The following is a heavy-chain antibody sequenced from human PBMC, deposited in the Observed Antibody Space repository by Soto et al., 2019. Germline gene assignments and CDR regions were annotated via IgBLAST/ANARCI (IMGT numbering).Heavy chain of an antibody. Sequence: SETQSLTCAVYGGSFSGYYWSWIRQPPGKGLEWIGEINHSGSTNYNPSLKSRVTISVDTSKNQFSLKLSSVTAADTAVYYCARGSNYDILTGPLTPYYYYMDVWGKGTTVTVSS. CDR3: ARGSNYDILTGPLTPYYYYMDV. D-gene: IGHD3-9*01. CDR2: INHSGST. CDR1: GGSFSGYY. V-gene: IGHV4-34*01. J-gene: IGHJ6*03.